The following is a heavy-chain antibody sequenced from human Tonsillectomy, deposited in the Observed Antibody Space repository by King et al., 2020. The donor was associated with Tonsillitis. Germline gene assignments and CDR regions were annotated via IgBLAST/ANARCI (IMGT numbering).Heavy chain of an antibody. V-gene: IGHV4-38-2*01. J-gene: IGHJ5*02. D-gene: IGHD3-22*01. CDR3: ASLLPTCFVVRGYAMT. CDR1: GYSISSGNF. CDR2: ISHSGSA. Sequence: VQLQESGPGLVKPSETLSLTCAVSGYSISSGNFWAWMRQSPGKGLEWIGTISHSGSADYISSLESRVTILLDTSKNQFSLRLTSVTAADTALYYCASLLPTCFVVRGYAMTWGQGTLVTVSS.